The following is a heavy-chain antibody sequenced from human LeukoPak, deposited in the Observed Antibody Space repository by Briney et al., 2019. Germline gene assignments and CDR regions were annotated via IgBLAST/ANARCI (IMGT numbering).Heavy chain of an antibody. Sequence: PGGSLRLSCAASGFTFSSYWMSWVRQAPGKGLEWVANIKQDGSEKYYVDSVKGRFTISRDNAKNSLYLQMNSLRAEDTAVYYCARGTRLGYCSSTSCPNLVCYFDYWGQGTLVTVSS. V-gene: IGHV3-7*01. CDR1: GFTFSSYW. CDR2: IKQDGSEK. CDR3: ARGTRLGYCSSTSCPNLVCYFDY. D-gene: IGHD2-2*01. J-gene: IGHJ4*02.